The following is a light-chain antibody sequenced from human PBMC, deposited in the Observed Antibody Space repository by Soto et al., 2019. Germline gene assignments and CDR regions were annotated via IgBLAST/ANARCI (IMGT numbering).Light chain of an antibody. CDR2: RET. CDR3: QVWDSSTAV. V-gene: IGLV3-9*01. J-gene: IGLJ1*01. CDR1: NLGSKS. Sequence: SYELTQPLSVSVALGQTARITCGGNNLGSKSVHWYQQKPGQAPVLVVYRETNRPSGIPERFSGSNSGSTATLIISRAQAGDEADYDCQVWDSSTAVFGTGTKLTVL.